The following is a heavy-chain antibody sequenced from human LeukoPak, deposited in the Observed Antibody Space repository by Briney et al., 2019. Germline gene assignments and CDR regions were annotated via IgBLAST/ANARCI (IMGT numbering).Heavy chain of an antibody. D-gene: IGHD3-9*01. V-gene: IGHV3-23*01. CDR1: GFIFSSYA. CDR2: ISGSGGST. J-gene: IGHJ4*02. CDR3: AKAINFDWLPNDY. Sequence: GGSLRLSCAASGFIFSSYAMSWVRQAPGKGLEWVSGISGSGGSTYYADSVKGRFTISRDNSKNTLYLQMNSLRAEDTAVYYCAKAINFDWLPNDYWGQGTLVSVSS.